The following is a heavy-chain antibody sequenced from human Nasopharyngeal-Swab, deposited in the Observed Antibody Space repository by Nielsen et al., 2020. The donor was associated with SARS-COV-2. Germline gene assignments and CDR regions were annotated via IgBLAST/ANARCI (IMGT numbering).Heavy chain of an antibody. D-gene: IGHD1-1*01. CDR2: VVYSGRT. CDR1: GGSVSSDIYS. Sequence: SETLSLTCTVSGGSVSSDIYSWSWIRQPPGKGLEWIGYVVYSGRTNYNPSLKSRVTISVDTSKEQFSLKLNSVTAADTAMYFCARTTTTTPFDSWGQGTLVAVSS. CDR3: ARTTTTTPFDS. V-gene: IGHV4-61*01. J-gene: IGHJ4*02.